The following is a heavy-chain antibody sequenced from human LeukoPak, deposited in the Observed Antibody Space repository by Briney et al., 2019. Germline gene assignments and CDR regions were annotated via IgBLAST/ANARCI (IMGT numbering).Heavy chain of an antibody. CDR2: INHSGST. V-gene: IGHV4-34*01. J-gene: IGHJ1*01. CDR1: GYSISSGYY. Sequence: KPSETLSLTCAVSGYSISSGYYWSWIRQPPGKGLEWIGEINHSGSTNYNPSLKSRVTISVDTSKNQFSLKLSSVTAADTAVYYCARVPVVVRYFQHWGQGTLVTVSS. D-gene: IGHD3-22*01. CDR3: ARVPVVVRYFQH.